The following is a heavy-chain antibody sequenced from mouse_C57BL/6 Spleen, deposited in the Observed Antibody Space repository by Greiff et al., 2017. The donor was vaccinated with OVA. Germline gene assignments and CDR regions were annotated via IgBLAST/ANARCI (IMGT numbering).Heavy chain of an antibody. CDR3: ARRGVQTTTVVATRYFDV. CDR1: GYTFTSYW. V-gene: IGHV1-50*01. Sequence: QVQLQQPGAELVKPGASVKLSCKASGYTFTSYWMQWVTQRPGQGLEWIGEIAPSDSYTHYNQKFKGKATLTVDTSSSTAYMQLSSLTSEDSAVYYCARRGVQTTTVVATRYFDVWGTGTTVTVSS. CDR2: IAPSDSYT. J-gene: IGHJ1*03. D-gene: IGHD1-1*01.